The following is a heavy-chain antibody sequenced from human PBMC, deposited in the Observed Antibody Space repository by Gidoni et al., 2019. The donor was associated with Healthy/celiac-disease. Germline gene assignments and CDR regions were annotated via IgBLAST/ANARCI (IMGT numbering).Heavy chain of an antibody. V-gene: IGHV4-34*01. Sequence: QVQLQQWGAGLLKPSETLSLTCAVYGGSFSGYYWSWIRQPPGKGLEWIGEINHSGSTNYNPSLKSRVTISVDTSKNQFSLKLSSVTAADTAVYYCARAEQWLVRGNDYWGQGTLVTVSS. CDR2: INHSGST. CDR3: ARAEQWLVRGNDY. J-gene: IGHJ4*02. CDR1: GGSFSGYY. D-gene: IGHD6-19*01.